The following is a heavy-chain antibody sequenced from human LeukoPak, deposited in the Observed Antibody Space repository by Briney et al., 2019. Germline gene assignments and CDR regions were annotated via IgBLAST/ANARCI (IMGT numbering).Heavy chain of an antibody. Sequence: GGSLRLSCAASRFSLTAYPMTGIRQVPGKGLEWVSHISSDGNTEYYADSVRVRFTMSRDNAKNSLDLHMNSLRTEDTAVYYCARDIVNGPFVTSLESWGQGALVTVSS. J-gene: IGHJ4*02. CDR1: RFSLTAYP. D-gene: IGHD2-8*01. CDR3: ARDIVNGPFVTSLES. V-gene: IGHV3-11*04. CDR2: ISSDGNTE.